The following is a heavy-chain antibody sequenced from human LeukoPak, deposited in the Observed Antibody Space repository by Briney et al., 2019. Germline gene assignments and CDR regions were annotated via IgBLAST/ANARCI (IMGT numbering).Heavy chain of an antibody. CDR3: AREYCSGGSCYFDY. CDR2: TSYDGSNK. V-gene: IGHV3-30*03. Sequence: GGSLRLSCAASGFTFRSYGMHWVRQAPGKGLEWVAVTSYDGSNKYYADSVKGRFTISRDNSKNTLYLQMNSLRAEDTAVYYCAREYCSGGSCYFDYWGQGTLVTVSS. D-gene: IGHD2-15*01. J-gene: IGHJ4*02. CDR1: GFTFRSYG.